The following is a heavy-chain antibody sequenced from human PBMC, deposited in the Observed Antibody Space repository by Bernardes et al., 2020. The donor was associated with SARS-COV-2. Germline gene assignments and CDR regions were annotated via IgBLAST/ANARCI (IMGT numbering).Heavy chain of an antibody. V-gene: IGHV3-48*02. CDR3: ARAYGGNWLDQ. D-gene: IGHD2-21*01. J-gene: IGHJ4*02. CDR1: GFIFNTYS. Sequence: GSLRLSCAASGFIFNTYSMNWVRQAPGKGLEWVSYISGSSTTIYYADSVKGRFTISRDNVNNSLFLQMSSLRDEDTAVYFCARAYGGNWLDQWGQGTLVTVSS. CDR2: ISGSSTTI.